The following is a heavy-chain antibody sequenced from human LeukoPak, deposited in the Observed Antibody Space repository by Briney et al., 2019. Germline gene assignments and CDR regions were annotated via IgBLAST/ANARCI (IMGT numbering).Heavy chain of an antibody. J-gene: IGHJ6*03. CDR2: ISSSSSYI. V-gene: IGHV3-21*01. D-gene: IGHD3-10*01. CDR1: GFTFSSYS. Sequence: GGSLRLSCAASGFTFSSYSMNWVRQAPGKGLEWVSSISSSSSYIYYADSVKGRFTISRDNARNSLYLQMSSLRAEDTAVYYCAADPYYGSGSYLTYYYYMDVWGKGTTVTISS. CDR3: AADPYYGSGSYLTYYYYMDV.